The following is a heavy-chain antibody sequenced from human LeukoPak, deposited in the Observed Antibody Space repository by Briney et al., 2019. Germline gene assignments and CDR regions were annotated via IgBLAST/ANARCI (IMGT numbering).Heavy chain of an antibody. CDR2: IYYSGST. Sequence: PSETLSLTCTVSGGSISSYYCGWIRQPPGKGLEWLGYIYYSGSTNYNPSLKSRVTISVDTSKNQFSLKLSSVTAADTAVYYCARGMLRYYYDSSGYYSYFDYWGQGTLVTVSS. J-gene: IGHJ4*02. D-gene: IGHD3-22*01. CDR3: ARGMLRYYYDSSGYYSYFDY. CDR1: GGSISSYY. V-gene: IGHV4-59*01.